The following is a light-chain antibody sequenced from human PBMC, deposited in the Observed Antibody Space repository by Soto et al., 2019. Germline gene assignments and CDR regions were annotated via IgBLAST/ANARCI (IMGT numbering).Light chain of an antibody. CDR1: QGISSA. CDR3: QQFNNYPST. J-gene: IGKJ5*01. Sequence: AIQLTQSPSTLSASVGDRVAITCRASQGISSALAWYQQKPGKAPKLLIYDASSLESGVPSRFSGSGSGTDFTLTISSLQPEDFATYYCQQFNNYPSTFGQGTRLEIK. CDR2: DAS. V-gene: IGKV1D-13*01.